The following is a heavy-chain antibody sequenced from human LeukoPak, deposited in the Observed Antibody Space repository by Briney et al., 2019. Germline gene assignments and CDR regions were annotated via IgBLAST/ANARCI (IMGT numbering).Heavy chain of an antibody. Sequence: ASVPVPRQACGYTFNGYYIHWVRQAPGQGLEWMGWINPNSGGTNYAQNFQGRVTMTRDKSISTAYMDLSSLSSDDTAVYYCARGRAMVLWGQGTLVTVSS. D-gene: IGHD5-18*01. CDR3: ARGRAMVL. J-gene: IGHJ4*02. V-gene: IGHV1-2*02. CDR2: INPNSGGT. CDR1: GYTFNGYY.